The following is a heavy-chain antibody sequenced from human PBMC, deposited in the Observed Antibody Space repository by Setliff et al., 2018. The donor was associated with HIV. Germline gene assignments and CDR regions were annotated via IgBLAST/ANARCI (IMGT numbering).Heavy chain of an antibody. CDR3: ARLDSSGYYRSFDV. CDR2: IHPRDFDI. D-gene: IGHD3-22*01. V-gene: IGHV5-51*01. J-gene: IGHJ3*01. CDR1: GYTFTNYW. Sequence: GESLKISCKASGYTFTNYWTAWVRQMPGKGLEWMGIIHPRDFDIKYSQSFQGRVTISADKSLSTAYLQWNSLKASDTALYYCARLDSSGYYRSFDVWGQGTMVTVSS.